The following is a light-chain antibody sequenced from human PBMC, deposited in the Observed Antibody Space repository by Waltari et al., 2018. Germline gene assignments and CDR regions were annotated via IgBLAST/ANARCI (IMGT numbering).Light chain of an antibody. CDR3: QQTYRTPRT. V-gene: IGKV1-39*01. Sequence: DIQMTQSPSSLPASVGDRVTISCRASQRISSYLNWYQQQPGKAPRLLIYGAVSMQSGVPSRFSGSGSGTDFTLIISSLQPEDFATYYWQQTYRTPRTFGQGTKVDI. CDR2: GAV. J-gene: IGKJ1*01. CDR1: QRISSY.